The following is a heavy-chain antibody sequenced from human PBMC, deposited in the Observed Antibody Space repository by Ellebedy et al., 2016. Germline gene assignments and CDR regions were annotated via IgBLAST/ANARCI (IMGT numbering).Heavy chain of an antibody. Sequence: GGSLRLSXAASGFTFSSYWMSWVRQAPGKGLEWVANIKQDGSEKYYVDSVKGRFTISRDNAKNSLYLQMNSLRAEDTAVYYCARGVNYYGSGLIDYWGQGTLVTVSS. CDR3: ARGVNYYGSGLIDY. CDR2: IKQDGSEK. V-gene: IGHV3-7*01. D-gene: IGHD3-10*01. J-gene: IGHJ4*02. CDR1: GFTFSSYW.